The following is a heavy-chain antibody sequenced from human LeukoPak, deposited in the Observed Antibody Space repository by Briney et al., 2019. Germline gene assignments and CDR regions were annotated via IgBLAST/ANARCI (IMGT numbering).Heavy chain of an antibody. Sequence: KPSETLSLTCTVSGGSISSYYWSWIRQPPGKGLEWIGYIYYSGSTNYNPSLKSRVTISVDTSKNQFSLKLSSVTAADTAVYYCASGSHKAFDYWGQGTLVTVSS. CDR3: ASGSHKAFDY. V-gene: IGHV4-59*08. D-gene: IGHD1-26*01. CDR1: GGSISSYY. CDR2: IYYSGST. J-gene: IGHJ4*02.